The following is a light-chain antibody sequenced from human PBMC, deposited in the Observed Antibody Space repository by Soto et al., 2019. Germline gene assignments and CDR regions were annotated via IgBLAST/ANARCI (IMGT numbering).Light chain of an antibody. CDR1: SSDVGAYNY. Sequence: QSALAQPASVSGSPGQSITISGPGTSSDVGAYNYSSWYHQHHPGKAPELIIYDVTDRPSGVSTRFSGSKSGNTASLTISGLQAEDEGDYYCSSYTTIKTVIFGGGTKLTVL. CDR2: DVT. J-gene: IGLJ2*01. CDR3: SSYTTIKTVI. V-gene: IGLV2-14*01.